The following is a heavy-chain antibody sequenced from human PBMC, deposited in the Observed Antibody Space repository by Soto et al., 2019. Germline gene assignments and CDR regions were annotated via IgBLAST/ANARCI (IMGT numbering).Heavy chain of an antibody. CDR1: GYSFTSYW. D-gene: IGHD1-7*01. CDR3: VRLMSMITGTAGGWFDP. CDR2: IYPGDSDT. V-gene: IGHV5-51*01. Sequence: PGESLKISCKGSGYSFTSYWIGWVRQMPGKGLEWMGIIYPGDSDTRYSPSFQGQVTISADKSISTAYLQWSSLKASDTAMCYCVRLMSMITGTAGGWFDPWGQGTLVTVSS. J-gene: IGHJ5*02.